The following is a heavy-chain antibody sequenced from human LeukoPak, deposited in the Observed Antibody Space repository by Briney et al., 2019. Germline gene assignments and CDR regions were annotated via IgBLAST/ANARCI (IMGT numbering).Heavy chain of an antibody. CDR2: ISAYNGNT. CDR1: GYTFTSYG. J-gene: IGHJ4*02. Sequence: GASVKVSCKASGYTFTSYGISWVRQAPGQGLEWMGWISAYNGNTNYAQKLQGRVTMTTDTSTSTAHMELRSLRSDDTAVYYCARGRGYCSSTSCYDFDYWGQGTLVTVSS. V-gene: IGHV1-18*01. CDR3: ARGRGYCSSTSCYDFDY. D-gene: IGHD2-2*01.